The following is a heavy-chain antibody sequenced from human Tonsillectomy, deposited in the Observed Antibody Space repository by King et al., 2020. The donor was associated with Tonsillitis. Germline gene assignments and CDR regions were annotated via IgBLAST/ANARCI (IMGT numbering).Heavy chain of an antibody. V-gene: IGHV4-59*01. Sequence: QLQESGPGLVKPSETLSLTCTVSGGSISSYYWSWIRQPPGKGLEWIGYISDSGSTNYNPSLKSRVTISIDTSKNQFPLKLSSVTAADTAVYYCARDNSAGAIPWKAFDIWGQGTMVTVSS. CDR1: GGSISSYY. J-gene: IGHJ3*02. CDR3: ARDNSAGAIPWKAFDI. D-gene: IGHD1-26*01. CDR2: ISDSGST.